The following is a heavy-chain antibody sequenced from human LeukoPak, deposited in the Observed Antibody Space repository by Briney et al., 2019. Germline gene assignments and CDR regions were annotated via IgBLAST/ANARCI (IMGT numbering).Heavy chain of an antibody. J-gene: IGHJ4*02. CDR3: VKGERYISTSYDY. Sequence: GGSLRLSCAASGFTFSNCAMIWVRQAPGKGLEWVQGISDSGISIYYADSVKGRFTISRDNSKSTLHLQMNNLRVEDTALYYCVKGERYISTSYDYWGQGALVTVSS. D-gene: IGHD2-2*01. V-gene: IGHV3-23*01. CDR1: GFTFSNCA. CDR2: ISDSGISI.